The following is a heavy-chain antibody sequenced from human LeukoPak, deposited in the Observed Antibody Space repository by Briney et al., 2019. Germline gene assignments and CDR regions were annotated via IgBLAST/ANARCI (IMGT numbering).Heavy chain of an antibody. CDR2: IYSGGST. CDR3: AKGEYHQDGIGENRFDN. J-gene: IGHJ4*02. CDR1: GFTVSSNY. Sequence: GGSLRPSCAASGFTVSSNYMSWVRQAPGKGLEWVSIIYSGGSTFYADSVKGRFTTSRDNAKNSVFLQMSSLRPEDTAVYYCAKGEYHQDGIGENRFDNWGQGALVTVSS. V-gene: IGHV3-53*01. D-gene: IGHD5-24*01.